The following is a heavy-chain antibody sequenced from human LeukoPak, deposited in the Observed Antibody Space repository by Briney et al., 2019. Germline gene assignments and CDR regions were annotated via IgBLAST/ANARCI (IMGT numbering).Heavy chain of an antibody. V-gene: IGHV3-74*01. CDR3: AKQLGYCSDGSCYFPY. CDR2: ISENRYTT. CDR1: GFTFSSHW. D-gene: IGHD2-15*01. J-gene: IGHJ4*02. Sequence: PGGSLRLSCAASGFTFSSHWMHWVRQTPGKGLVWVSRISENRYTTNYADSVKGRFTISRDNSKSTLCLQMNSLRAEDTAVYYCAKQLGYCSDGSCYFPYWGQGTLVTVSS.